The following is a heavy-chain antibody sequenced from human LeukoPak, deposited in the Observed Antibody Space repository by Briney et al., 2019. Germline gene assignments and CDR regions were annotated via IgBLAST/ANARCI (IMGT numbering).Heavy chain of an antibody. V-gene: IGHV4-59*08. CDR2: IYYSGST. D-gene: IGHD2-2*01. Sequence: SETLSLTCTVSGGSIGGFYWSWIRQPPGKGLEWIGYIYYSGSTNYNPSLKSRVIISVDTSKNQFSLKLNSVTAADTAVYYCASQTPAGWFDPWGQGTLVTVSS. CDR1: GGSIGGFY. CDR3: ASQTPAGWFDP. J-gene: IGHJ5*02.